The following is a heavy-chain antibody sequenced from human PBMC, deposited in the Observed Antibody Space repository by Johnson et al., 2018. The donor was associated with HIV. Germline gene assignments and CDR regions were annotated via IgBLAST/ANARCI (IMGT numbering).Heavy chain of an antibody. D-gene: IGHD4-17*01. Sequence: QEKLVESGGGVVQPGRSLRLSCAVSGFTFRTYAMHWVRQAPGKGLEWVAVISYDGSNKYYADSVKGRFTISRDNSKNTLYLQMNSLRAEDTAVYYCARGMTTVTNHDAFDIWGQGTMVTVSS. CDR1: GFTFRTYA. J-gene: IGHJ3*02. V-gene: IGHV3-30*04. CDR2: ISYDGSNK. CDR3: ARGMTTVTNHDAFDI.